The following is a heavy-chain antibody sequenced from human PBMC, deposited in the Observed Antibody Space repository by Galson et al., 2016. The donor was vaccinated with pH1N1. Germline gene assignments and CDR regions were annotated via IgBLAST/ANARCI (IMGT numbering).Heavy chain of an antibody. CDR1: GGAISTGSYY. CDR2: FSISGGT. J-gene: IGHJ4*02. D-gene: IGHD3-10*01. CDR3: ARVHYFGSGIHY. V-gene: IGHV4-61*02. Sequence: TLSLTCTVSGGAISTGSYYWGWVQQPAGKGLEWIGRFSISGGTNYNSSLRSRVTISFDTSKNQFSLELTSVTAADTAVYYCARVHYFGSGIHYWGQGIQVTVS.